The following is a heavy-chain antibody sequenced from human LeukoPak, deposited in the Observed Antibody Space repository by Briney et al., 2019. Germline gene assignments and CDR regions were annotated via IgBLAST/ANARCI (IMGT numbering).Heavy chain of an antibody. V-gene: IGHV3-21*01. J-gene: IGHJ4*02. CDR3: AREGDGYNSRIDY. Sequence: GGSLRLSCAASGFTLSTYSLNWVRQAPAKGLELVSSISSSSLYIYYPDSVKGRFTISRDNAKNSLFLQMNSLRAEDTAVYYCAREGDGYNSRIDYWGQGTLVTVSS. D-gene: IGHD5-24*01. CDR2: ISSSSLYI. CDR1: GFTLSTYS.